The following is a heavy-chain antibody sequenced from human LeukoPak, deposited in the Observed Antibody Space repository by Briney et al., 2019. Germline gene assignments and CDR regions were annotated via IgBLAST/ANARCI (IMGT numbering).Heavy chain of an antibody. V-gene: IGHV1-69*04. D-gene: IGHD6-13*01. J-gene: IGHJ5*02. CDR2: IIPILGIA. Sequence: ASVKVSCKASGGTFSSYTISWVRQAPGQRLEWMGRIIPILGIANYAQKGEGRVTITADKSTSTAYMELSSLRSEDTAVYYCAREISSSSWSVGWFDPWGQGTLVTVS. CDR3: AREISSSSWSVGWFDP. CDR1: GGTFSSYT.